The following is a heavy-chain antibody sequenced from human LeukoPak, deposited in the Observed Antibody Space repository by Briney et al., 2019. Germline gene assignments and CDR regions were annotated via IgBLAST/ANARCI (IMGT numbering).Heavy chain of an antibody. J-gene: IGHJ4*02. CDR3: ARLPDGYNPYYFDY. CDR2: IYYSGST. V-gene: IGHV4-39*01. Sequence: SETLSLTCTVSGGTISSSSYYWGWIRQPPGKGLEWIGSIYYSGSTYYNPSLKSRVTISVDTSKNQFSLKLSSVTAADTAVYYCARLPDGYNPYYFDYWGQGTLVTVSS. CDR1: GGTISSSSYY. D-gene: IGHD5-24*01.